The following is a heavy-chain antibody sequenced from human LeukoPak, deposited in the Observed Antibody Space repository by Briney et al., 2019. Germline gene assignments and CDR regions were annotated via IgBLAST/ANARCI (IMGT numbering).Heavy chain of an antibody. CDR2: ISGSGGST. CDR3: AKGRPGAVAGDYFDY. CDR1: GFTVSSNY. V-gene: IGHV3-23*01. D-gene: IGHD6-19*01. Sequence: GGSLRLSCAASGFTVSSNYMSWVRRAPGKGLEWVSAISGSGGSTYYADSVKGRFTISRDNSKNTLYLQMNSLRAEDTAVYYCAKGRPGAVAGDYFDYWGQGTLVTVSS. J-gene: IGHJ4*02.